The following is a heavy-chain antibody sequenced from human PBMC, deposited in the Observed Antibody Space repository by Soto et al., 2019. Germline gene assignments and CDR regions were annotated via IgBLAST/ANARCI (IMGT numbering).Heavy chain of an antibody. D-gene: IGHD3-10*01. CDR3: AGVDSRGYYHGIEV. CDR1: GFTFSSYE. Sequence: EGSLRLSCAASGFTFSSYEIKRVRQASDKGLEWVSYITRSGSTIYYADSVKGRITISRDNAKNSLYLQVNSLRAEDTAVYYCAGVDSRGYYHGIEVWRRETTVT. J-gene: IGHJ6*01. CDR2: ITRSGSTI. V-gene: IGHV3-48*03.